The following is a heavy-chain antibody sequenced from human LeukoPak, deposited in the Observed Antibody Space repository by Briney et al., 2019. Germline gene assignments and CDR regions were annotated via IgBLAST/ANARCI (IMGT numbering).Heavy chain of an antibody. CDR1: GFTFSKYW. D-gene: IGHD6-19*01. Sequence: GGSLRLSCAASGFTFSKYWMPWVRRAPGKGLESVSRINTDGTVTTYADSVKGRFTVSRDNADNTMFLQMNSVRDEDTAVYYCATKQWLAPPPDSWGQGTPVTVSS. CDR2: INTDGTVT. CDR3: ATKQWLAPPPDS. J-gene: IGHJ4*02. V-gene: IGHV3-74*01.